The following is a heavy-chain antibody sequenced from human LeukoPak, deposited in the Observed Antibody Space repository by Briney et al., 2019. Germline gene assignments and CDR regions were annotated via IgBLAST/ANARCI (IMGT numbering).Heavy chain of an antibody. CDR2: IYLSDSDT. V-gene: IGHV5-51*01. J-gene: IGHJ4*02. CDR1: GYSYTTYW. Sequence: GASLQISCQATGYSYTTYWIAWVRQIPGKGLEWMGIIYLSDSDTTYSPSFQGRVTISADKSISTAYLQWSSLKASATAIYYCARRVYGDYSFHYWGQGTLVTVSS. D-gene: IGHD4-17*01. CDR3: ARRVYGDYSFHY.